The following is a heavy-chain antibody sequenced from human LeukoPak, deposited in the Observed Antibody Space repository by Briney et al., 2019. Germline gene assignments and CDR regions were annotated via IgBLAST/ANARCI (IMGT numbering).Heavy chain of an antibody. CDR3: ARDLSRGAPDYFDN. J-gene: IGHJ4*02. CDR1: GFTFSSYS. Sequence: GGSLRLSCAASGFTFSSYSMTWVRQAPGKGLEWVSSISSSSSYIYYADSVKGRFTISRDDSTNTLCLQMNSLRPEDTAIYYCARDLSRGAPDYFDNWGQGTLVTVSS. CDR2: ISSSSSYI. D-gene: IGHD3-10*01. V-gene: IGHV3-21*01.